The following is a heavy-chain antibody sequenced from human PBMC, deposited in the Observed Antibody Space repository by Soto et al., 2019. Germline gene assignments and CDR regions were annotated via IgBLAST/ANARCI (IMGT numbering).Heavy chain of an antibody. J-gene: IGHJ5*01. V-gene: IGHV1-18*01. CDR1: GYTFTSYT. CDR2: ISANNDNT. Sequence: QVQLVQSGAEVKKPGASVKVSCKASGYTFTSYTVSWVRQAPGQGLEWIGWISANNDNTDFAQKFQDRVTMTTDTSTSTAYMEPRILQSDDTAVYYFVRCVPWFDSWGQGTLVTVSS. CDR3: VRCVPWFDS.